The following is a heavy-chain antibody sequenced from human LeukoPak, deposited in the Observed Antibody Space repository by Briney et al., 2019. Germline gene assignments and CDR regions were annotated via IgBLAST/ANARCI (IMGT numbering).Heavy chain of an antibody. CDR3: ASSTRTIANWFDP. D-gene: IGHD2-2*01. J-gene: IGHJ5*02. CDR2: ISSSGSTI. CDR1: GFTFSDYY. V-gene: IGHV3-11*01. Sequence: PGGSLRLSCAASGFTFSDYYMSWNRQAPGKGLEWVSYISSSGSTIYYADSVKGRFTISRDNAKNSLYLQMNSLRAEDTAVYYCASSTRTIANWFDPWGQGTLVTVSS.